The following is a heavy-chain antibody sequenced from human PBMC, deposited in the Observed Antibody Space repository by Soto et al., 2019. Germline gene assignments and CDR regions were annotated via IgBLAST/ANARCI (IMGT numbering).Heavy chain of an antibody. V-gene: IGHV3-23*01. J-gene: IGHJ5*02. CDR1: GFTFSSYA. CDR2: IGDDGGST. Sequence: EVQLLESGGGLVQPGGSLRLSCTASGFTFSSYAMTWVRQAPGKGLEWVSTIGDDGGSTYYADSVKGRFTISRDXSKXXXXXXXXXXXXXXXXXXXXXXDRPRDYXVAAPKGDWFDPWGQGTLVTVSS. D-gene: IGHD6-13*01. CDR3: XXDRPRDYXVAAPKGDWFDP.